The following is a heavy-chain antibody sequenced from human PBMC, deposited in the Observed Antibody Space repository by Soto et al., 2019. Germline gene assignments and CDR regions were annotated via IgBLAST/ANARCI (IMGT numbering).Heavy chain of an antibody. J-gene: IGHJ4*02. D-gene: IGHD3-10*01. CDR1: GFAFSNAW. CDR3: ATSLGSYYSCFDY. Sequence: GGSLRLSCVASGFAFSNAWMHWVRQAPGKGLEWVGRIKSKTNGGTTDYAAPVKGRFTISRDDSKNTLYLQMNSLKTEDTAVYYCATSLGSYYSCFDYWGQGTLVTVSS. CDR2: IKSKTNGGTT. V-gene: IGHV3-15*07.